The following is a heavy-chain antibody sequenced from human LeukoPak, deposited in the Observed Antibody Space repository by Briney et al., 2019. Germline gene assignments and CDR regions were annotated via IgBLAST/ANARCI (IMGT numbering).Heavy chain of an antibody. CDR3: AKAGGSYYYGSGSYYNAGRFDP. J-gene: IGHJ5*02. CDR2: IRYDGSNK. Sequence: GGSLRLSCAASGFTFSSYGMHWVRQAPGKGLEWVAFIRYDGSNKYYADYVKGSFTICRDNSKNTMYLQMNSLRAEDTAVYYCAKAGGSYYYGSGSYYNAGRFDPWGQGTLVTVSS. D-gene: IGHD3-10*01. V-gene: IGHV3-30*02. CDR1: GFTFSSYG.